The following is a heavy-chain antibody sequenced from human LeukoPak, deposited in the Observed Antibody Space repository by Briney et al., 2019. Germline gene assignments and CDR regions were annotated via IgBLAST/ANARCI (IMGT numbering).Heavy chain of an antibody. CDR3: ARNRGPLNWFDP. CDR2: ISSSGSTI. V-gene: IGHV3-11*04. Sequence: GGSLRLSCAASGFTFSDYYMSWIRQAPGKGLEWVSYISSSGSTIYYADSVKGRFTISRDNSKNTLYLQMNSLRAEDTAVYYCARNRGPLNWFDPWGQGTLVTVSS. D-gene: IGHD3-10*01. CDR1: GFTFSDYY. J-gene: IGHJ5*02.